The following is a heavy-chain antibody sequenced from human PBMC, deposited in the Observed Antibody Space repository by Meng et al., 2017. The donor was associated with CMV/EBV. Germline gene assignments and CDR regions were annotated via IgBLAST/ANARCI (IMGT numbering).Heavy chain of an antibody. D-gene: IGHD2-15*01. J-gene: IGHJ4*02. Sequence: GESLKISCAASGFTFSSYAMHWVRQAPGKGLEWVAVISYDGSNKYYADSVKGRFTISRDNSKNTLYLQMNSLRAEDTAGYYGARGVRTIQAAEYDYWGQGTLVTVSS. V-gene: IGHV3-30-3*01. CDR1: GFTFSSYA. CDR2: ISYDGSNK. CDR3: ARGVRTIQAAEYDY.